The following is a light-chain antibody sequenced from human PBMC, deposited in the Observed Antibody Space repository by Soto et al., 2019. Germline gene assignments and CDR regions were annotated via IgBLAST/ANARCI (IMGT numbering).Light chain of an antibody. V-gene: IGKV3-20*01. CDR3: QQYDGSVWT. J-gene: IGKJ1*01. CDR2: GAS. CDR1: QSVPTNS. Sequence: IVLTQSPGTLSSSPGERATLSCRASQSVPTNSLAWYQQRPGQAPRLRIYGASLRATGIPDRFRGSGSGTDFTLTNSGLEPEDLAVYYCQQYDGSVWTFGQGTKVDIK.